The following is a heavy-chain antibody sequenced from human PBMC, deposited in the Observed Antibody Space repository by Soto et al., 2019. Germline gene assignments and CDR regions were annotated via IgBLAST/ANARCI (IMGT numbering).Heavy chain of an antibody. J-gene: IGHJ5*02. Sequence: PGGSLRLSCAASGFTFSSYAMNWVRQAPGKGLEWVSSISGSGGSTYFADSVKGRFTISRDNSKNTLYLQMNSLRAGDTAVYYCSKYVVPAGRWFEPWGQGTLVTVSS. CDR3: SKYVVPAGRWFEP. CDR2: ISGSGGST. D-gene: IGHD2-2*01. CDR1: GFTFSSYA. V-gene: IGHV3-23*01.